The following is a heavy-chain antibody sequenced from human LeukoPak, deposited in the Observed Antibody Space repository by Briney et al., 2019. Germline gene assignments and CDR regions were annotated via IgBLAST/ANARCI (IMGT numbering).Heavy chain of an antibody. CDR2: ISGSGDST. V-gene: IGHV3-23*01. CDR3: AKDRRNDYAQGLDY. J-gene: IGHJ4*02. D-gene: IGHD4-17*01. Sequence: GGSLRLSCAASGFTFINYAMTWVRQAPGKGLEWVSTISGSGDSTYYADSVKGRFTISRDNSKNTLHLQMSSLRAEDSAVYYCAKDRRNDYAQGLDYWGQGTLVTVSS. CDR1: GFTFINYA.